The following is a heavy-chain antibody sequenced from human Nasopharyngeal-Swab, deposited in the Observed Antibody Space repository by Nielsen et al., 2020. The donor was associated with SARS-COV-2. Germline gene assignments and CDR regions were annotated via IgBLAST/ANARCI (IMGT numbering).Heavy chain of an antibody. Sequence: SETLTLTCTVSGSSFRKYWWTWIRQPPGKRRGWLGYIYNSGSTNYNPSLSSRVTISVDTSKNQFSLKLISVTAADTAVYYCVRGVHSTGIKALDSWGQGVLVTVSS. J-gene: IGHJ4*02. CDR1: GSSFRKYW. CDR3: VRGVHSTGIKALDS. CDR2: IYNSGST. D-gene: IGHD6-13*01. V-gene: IGHV4-59*01.